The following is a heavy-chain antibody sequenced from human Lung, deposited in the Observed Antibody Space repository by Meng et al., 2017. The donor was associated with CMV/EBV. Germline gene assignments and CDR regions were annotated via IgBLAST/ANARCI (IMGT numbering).Heavy chain of an antibody. V-gene: IGHV3-23*01. CDR2: ISGSGGST. Sequence: ESLKISCAASGFTFSSYAMSWVCQAPGKGLEWVSAISGSGGSTYYADSVKGRFTISRDNSKNTLYLQMNSLRAEDTAVYYCAKGHWGCSSTSCYLDAFEIWGQGTMVTVSS. CDR3: AKGHWGCSSTSCYLDAFEI. D-gene: IGHD2-2*01. J-gene: IGHJ3*02. CDR1: GFTFSSYA.